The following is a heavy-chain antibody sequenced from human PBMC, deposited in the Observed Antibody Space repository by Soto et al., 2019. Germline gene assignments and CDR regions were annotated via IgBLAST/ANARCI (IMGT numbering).Heavy chain of an antibody. CDR1: GGTFSSYA. D-gene: IGHD2-15*01. CDR2: IIPIFGTA. Sequence: SVKVSCKASGGTFSSYAISWVRQAPGQGFEWMGGIIPIFGTANYAQKFQGRVTITADESTSTAYMELSSLRSEDTAVYYCARGPCSGGSCYLYNFDYWGQGALATVSS. CDR3: ARGPCSGGSCYLYNFDY. V-gene: IGHV1-69*13. J-gene: IGHJ4*02.